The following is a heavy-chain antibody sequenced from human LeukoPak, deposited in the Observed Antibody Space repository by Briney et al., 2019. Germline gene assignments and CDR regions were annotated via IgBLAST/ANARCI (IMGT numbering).Heavy chain of an antibody. J-gene: IGHJ4*02. CDR2: ISGSGGST. D-gene: IGHD3-3*01. Sequence: QTGGSLRLSCAASGFTFSSYAMSWVRQAPGKGLEWVSAISGSGGSTYYADSVKGRFTISRDNSKNTLYPQMNSLRAEDTAVYYCAQYPNYDFWSGPIDYWGQGTLVTVSS. V-gene: IGHV3-23*01. CDR3: AQYPNYDFWSGPIDY. CDR1: GFTFSSYA.